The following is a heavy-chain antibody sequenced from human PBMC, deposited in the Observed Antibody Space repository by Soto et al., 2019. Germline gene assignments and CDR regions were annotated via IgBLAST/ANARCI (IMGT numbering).Heavy chain of an antibody. CDR3: ARSEYYYDSSGYSPAFDI. Sequence: SVKVSCKASGGTFSSYAISWVRQAPGQGLEWMGGIIPIFGTANYAQKFQGRVTITADESTSTAYMELSSLRSEDTAVYYCARSEYYYDSSGYSPAFDIWGQGTMVTVSS. D-gene: IGHD3-22*01. J-gene: IGHJ3*02. CDR2: IIPIFGTA. V-gene: IGHV1-69*13. CDR1: GGTFSSYA.